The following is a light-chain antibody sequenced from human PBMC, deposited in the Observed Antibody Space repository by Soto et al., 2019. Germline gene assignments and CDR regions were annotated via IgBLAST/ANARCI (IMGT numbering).Light chain of an antibody. CDR1: QSVSSSY. Sequence: EIVLTQSPGTLSLSPGERATLSCRASQSVSSSYLAWYQQKPGQAPRRLIYGASSRATGIPDRFSGSGSGTDFTLTISRLERKDFAVYYCKQYGRRLLIFGQGTRLVI. CDR3: KQYGRRLLI. J-gene: IGKJ5*01. V-gene: IGKV3-20*01. CDR2: GAS.